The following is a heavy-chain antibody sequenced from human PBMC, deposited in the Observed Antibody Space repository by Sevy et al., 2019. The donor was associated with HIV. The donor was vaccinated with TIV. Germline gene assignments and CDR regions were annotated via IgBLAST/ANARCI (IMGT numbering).Heavy chain of an antibody. J-gene: IGHJ4*02. CDR3: GKDRIRGLWFGELSGGLDY. CDR2: ISYDGSNK. V-gene: IGHV3-30-3*01. D-gene: IGHD3-10*01. CDR1: GFTFSSYA. Sequence: GGSLRLSCAASGFTFSSYAMHWVRQAPGKGLEWVAVISYDGSNKYNTDSVKGRFTISRDDSKNTLYLQMISLRAEDTAVYYCGKDRIRGLWFGELSGGLDYWGQGTLVTVSS.